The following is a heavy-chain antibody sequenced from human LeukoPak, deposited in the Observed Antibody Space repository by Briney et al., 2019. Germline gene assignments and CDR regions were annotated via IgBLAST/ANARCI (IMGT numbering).Heavy chain of an antibody. D-gene: IGHD3-3*01. J-gene: IGHJ4*02. CDR3: ARGIRFLEWLSGFDY. CDR1: GFTFSTYS. Sequence: GGSLRLSCAASGFTFSTYSMNWVRQAPGKGLEWVSSISSSTSYIYYADSVKGRFTISRDNAKNSLYLQMDSLRVEDTALYYCARGIRFLEWLSGFDYWGQGTLVTVSS. V-gene: IGHV3-21*04. CDR2: ISSSTSYI.